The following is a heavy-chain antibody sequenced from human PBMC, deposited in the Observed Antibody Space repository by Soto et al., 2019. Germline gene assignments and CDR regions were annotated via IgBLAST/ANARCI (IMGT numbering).Heavy chain of an antibody. V-gene: IGHV1-2*02. Sequence: QVQLVQSGAEVKKSGASVKVSCKASGYTFTGYYIHWVRQAPGQGLEWMGEISPNSGGTKYAQKLQGRVTMTTDTSTSTAYRELRSLRSDDTAVYYCARDWGSSYSSGWYQGYYFDYWGQGTLVTVSS. J-gene: IGHJ4*02. D-gene: IGHD6-19*01. CDR2: ISPNSGGT. CDR1: GYTFTGYY. CDR3: ARDWGSSYSSGWYQGYYFDY.